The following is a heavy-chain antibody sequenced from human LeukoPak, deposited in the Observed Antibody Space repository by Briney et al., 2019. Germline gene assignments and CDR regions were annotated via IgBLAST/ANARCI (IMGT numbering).Heavy chain of an antibody. CDR2: ISWNSGSI. V-gene: IGHV3-9*01. CDR1: GFTFSSYA. J-gene: IGHJ4*02. D-gene: IGHD1-26*01. CDR3: AKDIGDSGSYRGSDY. Sequence: GGSLRLSCAASGFTFSSYAMHWVRQAPGKGLEWVSGISWNSGSIGYADSVKGRFTISRDNAKNSLYLQMNSLRAEDTALYYCAKDIGDSGSYRGSDYWGQGTLVTVSS.